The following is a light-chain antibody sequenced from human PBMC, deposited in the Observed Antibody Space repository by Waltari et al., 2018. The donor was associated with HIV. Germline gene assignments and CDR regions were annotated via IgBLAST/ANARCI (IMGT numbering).Light chain of an antibody. V-gene: IGKV1-39*01. CDR2: DAS. CDR1: QSISRD. J-gene: IGKJ5*01. Sequence: DIQMTQSPSSLSASVGDRVTITCRASQSISRDLNWYQQKPGKAPKILIYDASSLQSGVPSRFSGSGSGTDFTLTISSLQPEDFATYYCQQSYSTLITFGQGTRLEIK. CDR3: QQSYSTLIT.